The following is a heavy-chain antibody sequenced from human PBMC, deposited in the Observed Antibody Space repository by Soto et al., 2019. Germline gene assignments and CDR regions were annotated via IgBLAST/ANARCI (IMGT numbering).Heavy chain of an antibody. D-gene: IGHD3-10*01. J-gene: IGHJ4*02. CDR3: ARLLSKVRGVYNSFDY. CDR1: CGSIRSSSYY. Sequence: QLQLQESGPGLVKPSETLSLTCTVACGSIRSSSYYWGWIRQPPGKGLEWIWSICYSGSTYYNPSLKICVTISVGTSKTQVSMQLSSVTAGNTALYYCARLLSKVRGVYNSFDYWGQGTLVTFAS. V-gene: IGHV4-39*01. CDR2: ICYSGST.